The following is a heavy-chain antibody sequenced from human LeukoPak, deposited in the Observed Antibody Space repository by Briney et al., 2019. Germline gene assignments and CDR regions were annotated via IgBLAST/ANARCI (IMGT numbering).Heavy chain of an antibody. Sequence: GESLKISCKDPGYSFTNYWIAWVRQVPGKGLEWMGLIYLGDSDTRYSPSFQGQVTISADKSISTAYLQWSSLKASDTAMYYCARHPKFSSGSRWFDPWGQGTLVTVSS. V-gene: IGHV5-51*01. CDR1: GYSFTNYW. CDR3: ARHPKFSSGSRWFDP. J-gene: IGHJ5*02. D-gene: IGHD6-19*01. CDR2: IYLGDSDT.